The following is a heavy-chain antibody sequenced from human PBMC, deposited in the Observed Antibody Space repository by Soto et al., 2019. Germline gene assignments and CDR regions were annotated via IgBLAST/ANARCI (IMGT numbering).Heavy chain of an antibody. CDR2: ISGSGGSE. CDR1: GFTFTSYA. Sequence: HPGVSLRLSCAVSGFTFTSYAMTWVRQAPGKGLEWVSAISGSGGSEFYADSVKGRFTISRDNSKNTLYLQMKSLRAEDTALYYCAKGDTTMITDYYAMDVWGQGTTVTVSS. V-gene: IGHV3-23*01. D-gene: IGHD5-18*01. J-gene: IGHJ6*02. CDR3: AKGDTTMITDYYAMDV.